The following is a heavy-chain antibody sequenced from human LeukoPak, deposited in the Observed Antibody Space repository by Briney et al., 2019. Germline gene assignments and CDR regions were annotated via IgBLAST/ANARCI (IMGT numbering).Heavy chain of an antibody. CDR3: ARGSYAATHYYYYYMDV. Sequence: SETLSLTCTVSGGSISSSSYYWGWIRQPPGKGLEWIGSIYYSGSTYYNPSLKSRVTISVDTSKNQFSLKLSSVTAADTAVYYCARGSYAATHYYYYYMDVWGKGTTVTISS. CDR1: GGSISSSSYY. J-gene: IGHJ6*03. CDR2: IYYSGST. V-gene: IGHV4-39*01. D-gene: IGHD3-16*01.